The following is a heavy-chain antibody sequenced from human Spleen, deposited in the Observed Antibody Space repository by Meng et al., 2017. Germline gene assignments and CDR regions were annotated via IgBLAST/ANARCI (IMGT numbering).Heavy chain of an antibody. CDR1: GYTFTGFY. Sequence: QVQLVQSGGEVQRPGASLKVSCKTSGYTFTGFYMHWVRQAPGQGLEWMGRINPSSGDTEYAQNFQGRVTLTRDTSVSTAYMELSGLRSDDTAMYYCATILASYGLGWGQGTLVTVSS. V-gene: IGHV1-2*06. CDR3: ATILASYGLG. J-gene: IGHJ4*02. CDR2: INPSSGDT. D-gene: IGHD4-17*01.